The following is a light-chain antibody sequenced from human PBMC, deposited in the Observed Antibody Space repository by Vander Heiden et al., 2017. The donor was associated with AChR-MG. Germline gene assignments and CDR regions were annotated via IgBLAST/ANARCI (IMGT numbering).Light chain of an antibody. V-gene: IGKV3-15*01. CDR3: QQYNNWPVT. J-gene: IGKJ1*01. CDR2: GAS. CDR1: QRVSTN. Sequence: ELVMTQSPATLSVSPAARATLSCRASQRVSTNVAWYQQKPGQAPRLLIHGASTRATGIPARFSGSGSGTEFTLTISSLQSEDFAVYYCQQYNNWPVTFGRGTKVEIK.